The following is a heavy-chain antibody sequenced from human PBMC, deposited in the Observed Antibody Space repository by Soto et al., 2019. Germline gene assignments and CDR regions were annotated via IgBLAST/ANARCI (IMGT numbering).Heavy chain of an antibody. V-gene: IGHV1-18*01. D-gene: IGHD6-19*01. CDR3: ASRRAVAGDYYYYGMDV. Sequence: QVQLVQSGAEVKKPGASVKVSCKASGYTFTSYGISWVRQAPGQGLEWLGWISAYNGNTNYAQKLQGRVTMTTDTSTSTAYMELRSLRSDDTAVYYCASRRAVAGDYYYYGMDVWGQGTTVTVSS. CDR2: ISAYNGNT. CDR1: GYTFTSYG. J-gene: IGHJ6*02.